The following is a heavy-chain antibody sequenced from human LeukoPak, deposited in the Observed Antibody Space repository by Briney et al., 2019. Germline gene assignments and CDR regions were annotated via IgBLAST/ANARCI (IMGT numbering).Heavy chain of an antibody. V-gene: IGHV3-23*01. Sequence: GGSLRLSCAASGFTFSNCAMSWVRQAPDKGLEWVSGISGSGSSTYYADSVKGRFTISRDNSENTLSLQMNSLRADDTAIYYCAKSCNSGNCYYNYWGQGTLVTVSS. CDR1: GFTFSNCA. D-gene: IGHD2/OR15-2a*01. CDR3: AKSCNSGNCYYNY. J-gene: IGHJ4*02. CDR2: ISGSGSST.